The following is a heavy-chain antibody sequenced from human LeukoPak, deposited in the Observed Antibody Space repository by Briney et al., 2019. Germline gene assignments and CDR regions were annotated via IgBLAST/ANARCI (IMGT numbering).Heavy chain of an antibody. CDR2: INHSGST. J-gene: IGHJ4*02. CDR3: ATRDPFIAAAPSD. V-gene: IGHV4-34*01. Sequence: PSETLSLTCAVYGGSFSGYYWSWIRQPPGKGLEWIGEINHSGSTNYNPSLRSRVTISVDTSKNQFSLKLSSVTAADTAVYYCATRDPFIAAAPSDWGQGTLVTVSS. CDR1: GGSFSGYY. D-gene: IGHD6-13*01.